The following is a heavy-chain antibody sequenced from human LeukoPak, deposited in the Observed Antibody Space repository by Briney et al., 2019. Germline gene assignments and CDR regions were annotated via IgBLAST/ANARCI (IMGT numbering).Heavy chain of an antibody. CDR3: ASHVTVLGTRGFDY. D-gene: IGHD2/OR15-2a*01. CDR2: IYHGGDT. V-gene: IGHV4-4*02. CDR1: GGSISSHSW. J-gene: IGHJ4*02. Sequence: SETLSLTCAISGGSISSHSWWSLVRQPPGKGLEWIGEIYHGGDTNYDPSLKSRVSMSVDKSKNHFSLNLNSVTAADTAMYYCASHVTVLGTRGFDYWGQGALVTVSS.